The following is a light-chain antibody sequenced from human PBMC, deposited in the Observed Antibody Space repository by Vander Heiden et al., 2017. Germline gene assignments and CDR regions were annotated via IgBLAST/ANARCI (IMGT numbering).Light chain of an antibody. CDR1: SSNIGSGYD. Sequence: QSVLTQPPSVSGAPGQRVTISCTGSSSNIGSGYDVHWYQQLPGTAPKLLIYDNRNRPSGVPDRFSGSKSGTSASLAITGLQAEDEADYYCQSYDSSLSGAVFGGGTQLTGL. J-gene: IGLJ7*01. CDR2: DNR. CDR3: QSYDSSLSGAV. V-gene: IGLV1-40*01.